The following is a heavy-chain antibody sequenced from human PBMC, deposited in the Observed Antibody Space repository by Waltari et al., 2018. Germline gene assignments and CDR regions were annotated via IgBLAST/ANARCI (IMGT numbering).Heavy chain of an antibody. Sequence: EAQLLESGGDLVQPGGSLRLSCAASGFTFSTYGMSWVRQAPGKGLEWFAGFKGSGDRTSYAESVQGRFTISRDNSKNTLYLQMNSLRTEDTAVYYCAKGPYFGSGVGMDGWGQGTTVSVSS. CDR2: FKGSGDRT. D-gene: IGHD3-10*01. J-gene: IGHJ6*02. V-gene: IGHV3-23*01. CDR3: AKGPYFGSGVGMDG. CDR1: GFTFSTYG.